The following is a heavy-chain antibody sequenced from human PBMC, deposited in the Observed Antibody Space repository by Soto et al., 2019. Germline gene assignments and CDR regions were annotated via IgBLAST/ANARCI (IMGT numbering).Heavy chain of an antibody. J-gene: IGHJ4*02. Sequence: EVQVLESGGGLVQPGGSLRLSCAASGFTFSSYAMSWVRQAPGKGLEWVSAISGSGGSTYYADSVKGRFTISRDNSKNTLYLQVNSMRAEDTAVYYCARDRHVVTGYPRFLAYWGQGTLVTVSS. D-gene: IGHD3-9*01. V-gene: IGHV3-23*01. CDR2: ISGSGGST. CDR3: ARDRHVVTGYPRFLAY. CDR1: GFTFSSYA.